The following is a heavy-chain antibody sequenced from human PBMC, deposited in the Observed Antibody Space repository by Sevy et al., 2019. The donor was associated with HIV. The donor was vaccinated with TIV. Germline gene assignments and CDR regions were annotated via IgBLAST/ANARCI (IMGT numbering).Heavy chain of an antibody. D-gene: IGHD3-22*01. CDR2: VYDSGNS. V-gene: IGHV4-59*01. Sequence: SETLSLTCAVSGGSINSFFWSWIRQSPGKGLEWIGYVYDSGNSEYNPSLRSRVTISVDTSKKQFSLKLSFVTAADTAVDDCARGGGIYYDSRGFHPQYYFDSWGQGTLVTVSS. CDR3: ARGGGIYYDSRGFHPQYYFDS. J-gene: IGHJ4*02. CDR1: GGSINSFF.